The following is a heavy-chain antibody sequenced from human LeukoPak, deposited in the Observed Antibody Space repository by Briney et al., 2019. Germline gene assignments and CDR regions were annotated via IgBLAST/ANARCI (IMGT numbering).Heavy chain of an antibody. CDR2: ISAYNGNT. CDR3: ARGVYYYGSGSPAHQYSYYYRGMDV. J-gene: IGHJ6*02. CDR1: RYTFTSYG. Sequence: ASVKVSCKASRYTFTSYGISWVRPAPGQGLEWMGWISAYNGNTTYAQKLQGRVTMTTDTSTSTAYMELRSLRSVDSAVYYCARGVYYYGSGSPAHQYSYYYRGMDVWGQGTTVTVSS. D-gene: IGHD3-10*01. V-gene: IGHV1-18*01.